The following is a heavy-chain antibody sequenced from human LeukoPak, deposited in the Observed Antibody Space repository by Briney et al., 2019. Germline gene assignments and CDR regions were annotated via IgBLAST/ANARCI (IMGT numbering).Heavy chain of an antibody. CDR2: MSYDGSKK. CDR3: AKGMEDSYGWGGGYFDF. Sequence: GRSLRLSCAASGFTFSSYGMHWVRQAPGKGLEWVAVMSYDGSKKYYADSVKDRFTISRDNTKNTMYLQMNSLRAEDTAVYYFAKGMEDSYGWGGGYFDFWGQGTLVTVSS. J-gene: IGHJ4*02. D-gene: IGHD5-18*01. CDR1: GFTFSSYG. V-gene: IGHV3-30*18.